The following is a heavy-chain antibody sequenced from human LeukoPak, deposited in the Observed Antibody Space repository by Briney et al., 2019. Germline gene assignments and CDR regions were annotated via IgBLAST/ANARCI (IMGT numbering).Heavy chain of an antibody. D-gene: IGHD2-15*01. J-gene: IGHJ4*02. V-gene: IGHV4-4*07. CDR2: IYTSGST. CDR1: GDSISSYY. CDR3: ARDGKGSGGSHDWYYFDY. Sequence: PKTLSLTCTVSGDSISSYYWSWIRQPAGKGLEWIGRIYTSGSTNYNPSLKSRVTMSVDTSKNQFSLKLSSVTAADTAVYYCARDGKGSGGSHDWYYFDYWGQGTLVTVSS.